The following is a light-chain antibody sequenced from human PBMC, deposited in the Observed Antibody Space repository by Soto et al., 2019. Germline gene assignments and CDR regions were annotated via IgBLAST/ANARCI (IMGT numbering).Light chain of an antibody. V-gene: IGKV1-33*01. CDR2: DSS. CDR1: QDINNY. Sequence: DIQMTQSPSSLSASVGDRVTITCQASQDINNYLNWYQQKPGKAPKLLIYDSSSLEIGVPSRFSGSGSVTHFSFTISSLQPEDIATYYCQQYDNLPITFGQGTRLESK. J-gene: IGKJ5*01. CDR3: QQYDNLPIT.